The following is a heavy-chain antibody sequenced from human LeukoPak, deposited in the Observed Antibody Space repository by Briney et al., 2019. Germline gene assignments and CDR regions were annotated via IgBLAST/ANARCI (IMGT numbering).Heavy chain of an antibody. CDR3: ARVNYYGSGSYYKSLDCYGMDV. CDR1: GYTFTGYY. CDR2: INPNSGGT. J-gene: IGHJ6*02. D-gene: IGHD3-10*01. Sequence: ASVKVSCKASGYTFTGYYMHWVRQAPGQGLEWMGWINPNSGGTNYAQKFQGRVTMTRDTSISTAYMELSRLRSDDTAVYYCARVNYYGSGSYYKSLDCYGMDVWGQGTTVTVSS. V-gene: IGHV1-2*02.